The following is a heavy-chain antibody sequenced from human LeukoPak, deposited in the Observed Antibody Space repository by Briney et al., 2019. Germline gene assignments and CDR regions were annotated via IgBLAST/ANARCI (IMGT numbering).Heavy chain of an antibody. J-gene: IGHJ4*02. Sequence: GGSLRLSCAASGFTFSSYGMHWVRQAPGKGLEWVAVIWYDGSNKYYADSVKGRFTISRDNSMNTVFLQMNSLRSEDTAVYYCARGYGPDYWGQGTLVTVSS. CDR1: GFTFSSYG. D-gene: IGHD2-15*01. V-gene: IGHV3-33*01. CDR3: ARGYGPDY. CDR2: IWYDGSNK.